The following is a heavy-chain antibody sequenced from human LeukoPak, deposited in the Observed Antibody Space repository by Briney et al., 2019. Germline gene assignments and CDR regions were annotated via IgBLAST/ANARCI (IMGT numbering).Heavy chain of an antibody. CDR1: GFTFSDAW. CDR3: TADSPVSMAHSFDY. V-gene: IGHV3-15*01. J-gene: IGHJ4*02. D-gene: IGHD6-6*01. Sequence: PGGSLRLSCAASGFTFSDAWMSWVRQAPGKGLEWVGRIKSKINGETTDYAAPVTGRFSTSRDDSQNTLFLQMSSLKTEDTAVYYCTADSPVSMAHSFDYWGQGTLVTVSS. CDR2: IKSKINGETT.